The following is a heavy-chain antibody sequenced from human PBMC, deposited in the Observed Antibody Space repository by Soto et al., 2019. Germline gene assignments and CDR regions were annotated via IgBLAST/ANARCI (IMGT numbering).Heavy chain of an antibody. CDR2: ISAYNGNT. J-gene: IGHJ4*02. Sequence: ASVKVSSKASGYTFASYGISWVRQAPGQGLEWMGWISAYNGNTNYAQKLQGRVTMTTDTSTSTAYMELRSLRSDDTAVYYCARGSWYQLPNDYWGQGTLVTVSS. V-gene: IGHV1-18*01. CDR3: ARGSWYQLPNDY. CDR1: GYTFASYG. D-gene: IGHD2-2*01.